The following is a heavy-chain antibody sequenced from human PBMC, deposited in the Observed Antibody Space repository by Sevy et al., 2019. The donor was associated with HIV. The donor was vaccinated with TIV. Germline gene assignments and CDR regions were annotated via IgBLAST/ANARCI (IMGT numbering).Heavy chain of an antibody. CDR2: IKEDGSEE. J-gene: IGHJ4*02. Sequence: GGSLRLSCAASGFTFSRYWMSWVRQAPGKGLEWVAYIKEDGSEEIYVDSVRGRITISRDNAKNSLYLQMNSLRAEDTAVYYCARSSIGALDYWGQGTLVTVSS. D-gene: IGHD2-2*01. V-gene: IGHV3-7*01. CDR3: ARSSIGALDY. CDR1: GFTFSRYW.